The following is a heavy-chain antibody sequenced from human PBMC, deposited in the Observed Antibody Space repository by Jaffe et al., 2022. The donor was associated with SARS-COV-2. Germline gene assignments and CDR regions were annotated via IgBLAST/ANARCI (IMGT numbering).Heavy chain of an antibody. V-gene: IGHV3-53*01. Sequence: EVQLVESGGDLIHPGGSLTLSCAVSGVSVSKHYMSWVRQAPGKGLEWVSLLYIDGTTRYVDSVKGRFTISRDNSKNTLFLQMDSLRVEDTAVYYCTRDLGSNAWSDYWGQGTLVTVSS. D-gene: IGHD6-19*01. CDR1: GVSVSKHY. J-gene: IGHJ4*02. CDR2: LYIDGTT. CDR3: TRDLGSNAWSDY.